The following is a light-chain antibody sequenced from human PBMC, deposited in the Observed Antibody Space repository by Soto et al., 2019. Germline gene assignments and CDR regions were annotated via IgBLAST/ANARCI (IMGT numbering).Light chain of an antibody. CDR3: QQYNNWPLWT. CDR1: QSVSSN. CDR2: GAS. V-gene: IGKV3-15*01. Sequence: EIVMTPSPATLSVSPGERASLSCRASQSVSSNLAWYQYTPGQAPRLLIYGASTRATGIPARFIGSGSGTEFTLTISALQAEDFAVYYCQQYNNWPLWTVGQGTKVDTK. J-gene: IGKJ1*01.